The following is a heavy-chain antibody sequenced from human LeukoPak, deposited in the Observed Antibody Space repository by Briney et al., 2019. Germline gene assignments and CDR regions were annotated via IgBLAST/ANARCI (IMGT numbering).Heavy chain of an antibody. CDR3: AKDGLYYDGSEHVYYFDS. CDR2: IIYSGGST. V-gene: IGHV3-23*01. Sequence: GGSLRLSCAASGFTFSRSAMTWVRQGPGTGLEFVASIIYSGGSTYYADSVKGRFTISRDNSKNTLYLQMNSLRAEDTALYYCAKDGLYYDGSEHVYYFDSWGQGTLVTVSS. J-gene: IGHJ4*02. CDR1: GFTFSRSA. D-gene: IGHD3-22*01.